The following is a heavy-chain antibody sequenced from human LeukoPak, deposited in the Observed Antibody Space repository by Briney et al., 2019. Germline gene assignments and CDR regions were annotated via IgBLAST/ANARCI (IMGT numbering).Heavy chain of an antibody. CDR1: GYTFTGYY. J-gene: IGHJ4*02. D-gene: IGHD3-22*01. V-gene: IGHV1-69*13. CDR3: ARAYYYDSSGQFDY. Sequence: SVKVSCKASGYTFTGYYMHWVRQAPGQGLEWMGGIIPIFGTANYAQKFQGRVTITADESTSTAYMELSSLRSEDTAVYYCARAYYYDSSGQFDYWGQGTLVTVSS. CDR2: IIPIFGTA.